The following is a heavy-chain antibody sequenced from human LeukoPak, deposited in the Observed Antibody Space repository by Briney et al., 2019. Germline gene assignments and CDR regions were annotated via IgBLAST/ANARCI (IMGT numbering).Heavy chain of an antibody. D-gene: IGHD3-22*01. Sequence: GGSLRLSCAASGFTFSSYSMNWVRQAPGKGLEWVSSISSSSSYIYYADSVEGRFTISRDNAKNSLYLQMNSLRAEDTAVYYCARDYNYYDSSGYYRWFDPWGQGTLVTVSS. CDR3: ARDYNYYDSSGYYRWFDP. CDR2: ISSSSSYI. J-gene: IGHJ5*02. V-gene: IGHV3-21*01. CDR1: GFTFSSYS.